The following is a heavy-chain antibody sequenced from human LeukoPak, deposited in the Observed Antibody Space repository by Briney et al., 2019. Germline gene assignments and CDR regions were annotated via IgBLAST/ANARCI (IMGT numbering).Heavy chain of an antibody. J-gene: IGHJ4*02. V-gene: IGHV4-4*02. CDR1: GGSISSPKW. CDR2: IYHSGTT. CDR3: ARNGGNSDFVY. Sequence: PSGTLSLTCSVSGGSISSPKWWSWVRQPPGKGLEWIGEIYHSGTTNYNPSLKSRVTISVDKSKSQFSLNLSSVTAADTAVYYCARNGGNSDFVYWGQGTLVTVSS. D-gene: IGHD4-23*01.